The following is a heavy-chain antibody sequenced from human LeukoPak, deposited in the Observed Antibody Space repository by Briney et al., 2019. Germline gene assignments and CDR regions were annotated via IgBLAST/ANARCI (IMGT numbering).Heavy chain of an antibody. CDR3: ARLPVAATAWFDP. J-gene: IGHJ5*02. CDR2: IYTSGST. CDR1: GGSISSGSYY. D-gene: IGHD2-15*01. V-gene: IGHV4-61*02. Sequence: SQTLSLTCTVSGGSISSGSYYWSWIRQPAGKGLEWIGRIYTSGSTNYNPSLKSRVTISVDTSKNQFSLKLSSVTAADTAVYYCARLPVAATAWFDPWGQGTLVTVSS.